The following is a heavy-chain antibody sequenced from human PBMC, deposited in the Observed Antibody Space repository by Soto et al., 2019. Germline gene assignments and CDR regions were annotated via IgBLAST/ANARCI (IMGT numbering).Heavy chain of an antibody. J-gene: IGHJ6*03. V-gene: IGHV3-23*01. CDR2: ISGSGRTT. Sequence: EVQLLESGGGLVQPGGSLRLSCAASGFTFGTYAMNWLRQAPGRGLECVSFISGSGRTTYYADSVKGRFIVSRDNSKNTMYLQMNSLRAEDTALYYCAKFRGPSYSYYYMDVWGKGTTVTVSS. D-gene: IGHD3-16*01. CDR1: GFTFGTYA. CDR3: AKFRGPSYSYYYMDV.